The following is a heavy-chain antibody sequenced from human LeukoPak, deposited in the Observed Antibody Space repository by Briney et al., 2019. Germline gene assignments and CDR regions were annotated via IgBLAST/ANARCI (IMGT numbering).Heavy chain of an antibody. CDR2: ISGSGGST. J-gene: IGHJ4*02. CDR3: AKENPSTYYDILTGYYFIDY. Sequence: GGSLRLSCAASGFTFSSYAMSWVRQAPGKGLEWVSAISGSGGSTYYADSEKGRFTISRDNSKNTLYLQMNSLRAEDTAVYYCAKENPSTYYDILTGYYFIDYWGQGTLVTVSS. D-gene: IGHD3-9*01. V-gene: IGHV3-23*01. CDR1: GFTFSSYA.